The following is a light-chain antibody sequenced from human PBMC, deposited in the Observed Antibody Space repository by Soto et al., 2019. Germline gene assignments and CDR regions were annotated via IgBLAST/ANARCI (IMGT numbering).Light chain of an antibody. CDR3: ISLVGHRKV. V-gene: IGLV2-8*01. CDR2: DVS. J-gene: IGLJ1*01. CDR1: SSDVGGSDY. Sequence: QSVLTQPPSASGSPGQSVTISCTGTSSDVGGSDYVSWYQHHPGKAPKLMIYDVSKRPSGVPDRFSGSKSGNMASLTVSGIQADDEADYYCISLVGHRKVFGTATKVTVL.